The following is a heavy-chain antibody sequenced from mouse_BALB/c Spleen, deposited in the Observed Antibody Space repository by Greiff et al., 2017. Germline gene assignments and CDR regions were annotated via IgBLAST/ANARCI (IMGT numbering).Heavy chain of an antibody. CDR1: GFTFSDYY. CDR3: ARDGDGPYAMDY. D-gene: IGHD2-13*01. J-gene: IGHJ4*01. CDR2: ISDGGSYT. V-gene: IGHV5-4*02. Sequence: EVKLVESGGGLVKPGGSLKLSCAASGFTFSDYYMYWVRQTPEKRLEWVATISDGGSYTYYPDSVKGRFTISRDNAKNNLYLQMSSLKSEDTAMYYCARDGDGPYAMDYWGQGTSVTVSS.